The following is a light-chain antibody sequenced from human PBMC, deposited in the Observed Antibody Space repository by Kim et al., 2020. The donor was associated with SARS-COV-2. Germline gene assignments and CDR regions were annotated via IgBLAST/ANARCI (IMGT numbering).Light chain of an antibody. V-gene: IGKV3-11*01. CDR2: DAS. CDR1: QSVSSY. CDR3: QQRSNWLT. Sequence: SFSPGGRATLSCSASQSVSSYLAWYQQRPGQPPRLLIYDASKRATGIPARFSGSGSGTDFTLTISSLEPEDFAVYYCQQRSNWLTFGGGTKVDIK. J-gene: IGKJ4*01.